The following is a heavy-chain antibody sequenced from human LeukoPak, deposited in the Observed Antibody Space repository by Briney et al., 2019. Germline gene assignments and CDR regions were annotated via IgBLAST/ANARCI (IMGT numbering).Heavy chain of an antibody. D-gene: IGHD4-23*01. V-gene: IGHV4-61*01. Sequence: SETLSLTCTVSGGSVSSGSYYWSWIRQPPGRGLEWIAYIHYSGSAAYNPSLKSRVTISRDMSTNQFSLKMTSVTAADTAVYFCARDMGAPDYGSYSVDYWGQGTLVTVSS. CDR2: IHYSGSA. CDR3: ARDMGAPDYGSYSVDY. J-gene: IGHJ4*02. CDR1: GGSVSSGSYY.